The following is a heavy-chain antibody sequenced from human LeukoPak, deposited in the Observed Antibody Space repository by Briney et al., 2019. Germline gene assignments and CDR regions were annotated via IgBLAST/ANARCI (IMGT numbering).Heavy chain of an antibody. V-gene: IGHV4-34*01. CDR2: INHSGST. J-gene: IGHJ4*02. D-gene: IGHD5-18*01. CDR1: GGSFSGYY. Sequence: SETLSLTCAVYGGSFSGYYWSWIRQPPGKGLEWIGEINHSGSTNYNPSLKSRVTISVDTPKNQFSLKLSSVTAADTAVYYCARGDYSTAMGYWGQGTLVTVSS. CDR3: ARGDYSTAMGY.